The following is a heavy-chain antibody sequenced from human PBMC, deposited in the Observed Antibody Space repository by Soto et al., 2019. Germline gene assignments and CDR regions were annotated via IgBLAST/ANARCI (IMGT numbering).Heavy chain of an antibody. CDR3: AREIRSNNHYIDP. CDR2: IIPIFGTA. CDR1: GGTFSSYA. V-gene: IGHV1-69*06. J-gene: IGHJ5*02. D-gene: IGHD2-2*01. Sequence: GASVKVSCKASGGTFSSYAISWVRQAPGQGLEWMGGIIPIFGTANYAQKFQGRVTITADKSTSTAYMELSSLRSEDTAVYYCAREIRSNNHYIDPWGQGTLVTVSS.